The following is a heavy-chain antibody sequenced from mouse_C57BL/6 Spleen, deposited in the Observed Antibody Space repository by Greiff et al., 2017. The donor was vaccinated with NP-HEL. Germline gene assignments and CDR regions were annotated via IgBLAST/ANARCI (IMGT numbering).Heavy chain of an antibody. J-gene: IGHJ1*03. CDR2: INPSNGGT. CDR3: ASTLYYYGSSSWYFDV. CDR1: GYTFTSYW. Sequence: QVQLQQPGTELVKPGASVKLSCKASGYTFTSYWMHWVKQRPGQGLEWIGNINPSNGGTNYNEKFKSKATLTVDKSSSTAYMQLSSLTSEDSAVYYCASTLYYYGSSSWYFDVWGTGTTVTVSS. V-gene: IGHV1-53*01. D-gene: IGHD1-1*01.